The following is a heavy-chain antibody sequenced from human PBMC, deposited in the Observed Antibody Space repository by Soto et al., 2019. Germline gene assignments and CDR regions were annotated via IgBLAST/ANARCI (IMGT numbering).Heavy chain of an antibody. D-gene: IGHD2-15*01. CDR3: ARGAVVAATLVDY. V-gene: IGHV4-59*01. CDR2: IYYSGST. Sequence: ASETLSLTCTVSGGSISSYYWSWIRQPPGKGLEWIGYIYYSGSTNYNPSLKSRVTISVDTSKNQFSLKLSSVTAANTAVYYCARGAVVAATLVDYWGQGTLVTVS. J-gene: IGHJ4*02. CDR1: GGSISSYY.